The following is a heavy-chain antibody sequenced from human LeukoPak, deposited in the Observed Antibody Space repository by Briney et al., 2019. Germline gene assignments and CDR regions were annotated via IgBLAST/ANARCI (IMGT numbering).Heavy chain of an antibody. J-gene: IGHJ5*02. D-gene: IGHD3-22*01. CDR1: GYTFTGYY. CDR3: ARVSRTAYYYDSSGYYWFDP. V-gene: IGHV1-2*02. Sequence: ASVKVSCKASGYTFTGYYMHWVRQAPGQGLEWMGWINSNSGGTNYAQKFQGRVTMTRDTSISTAYMELSRLRSDDTAVYYCARVSRTAYYYDSSGYYWFDPWGQGTLVTVSS. CDR2: INSNSGGT.